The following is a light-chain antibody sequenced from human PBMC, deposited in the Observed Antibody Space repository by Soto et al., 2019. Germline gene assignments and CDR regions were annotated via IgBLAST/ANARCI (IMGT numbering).Light chain of an antibody. J-gene: IGLJ3*02. CDR2: GNS. V-gene: IGLV1-40*01. CDR3: QSYGSSLSGPGV. Sequence: QSVLTQPPSVSGAPGQRVTISCTGSSSNIGAGYDVHWYQQLPGTAPKLLIYGNSNRPSGVPDRFSGSKSGTSASLAITGLRAEDVADYYCQSYGSSLSGPGVFGGGTKLTVL. CDR1: SSNIGAGYD.